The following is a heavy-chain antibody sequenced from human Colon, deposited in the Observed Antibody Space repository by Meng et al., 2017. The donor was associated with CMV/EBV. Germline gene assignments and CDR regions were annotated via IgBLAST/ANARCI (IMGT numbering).Heavy chain of an antibody. Sequence: GESLKISCAASGFTFSSYDMHWVRQATGKGLEWVSAIGTAGDTYYPGSVKGRFTISRDNAKNSLYLQMNSLRAEDTAVYYCARDQGWGDSGGYYTTWFDPWGQGTLVTVSS. D-gene: IGHD3-22*01. CDR2: IGTAGDT. CDR3: ARDQGWGDSGGYYTTWFDP. CDR1: GFTFSSYD. V-gene: IGHV3-13*01. J-gene: IGHJ5*02.